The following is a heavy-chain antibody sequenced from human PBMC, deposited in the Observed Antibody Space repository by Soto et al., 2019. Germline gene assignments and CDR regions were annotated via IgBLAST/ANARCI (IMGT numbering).Heavy chain of an antibody. Sequence: GGSLRLSCAASGFTFSNYAMTWVRQAPGKGLEWVSGISSSGGSTYYADPVKARFTISRDNSKNRLYLQLNGLGAEDTALYYCARGGEYQRQYYFYLNVWGKGTTVTVSS. CDR3: ARGGEYQRQYYFYLNV. CDR2: ISSSGGST. CDR1: GFTFSNYA. V-gene: IGHV3-23*01. D-gene: IGHD6-25*01. J-gene: IGHJ6*03.